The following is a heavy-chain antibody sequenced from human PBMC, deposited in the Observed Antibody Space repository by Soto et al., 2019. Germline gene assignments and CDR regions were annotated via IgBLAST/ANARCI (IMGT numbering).Heavy chain of an antibody. CDR3: TQVYYSYYYGMDV. J-gene: IGHJ6*02. CDR1: GFTFSGSA. CDR2: IRSKANSYAT. V-gene: IGHV3-73*01. Sequence: GGSLRLSCAASGFTFSGSAMHWVRQASGKGLEWVGRIRSKANSYATAYAASVKGRFTISRDDSKNTAYLQMNSLKTEDTAVYYCTQVYYSYYYGMDVWGHGTPVTVSS. D-gene: IGHD1-26*01.